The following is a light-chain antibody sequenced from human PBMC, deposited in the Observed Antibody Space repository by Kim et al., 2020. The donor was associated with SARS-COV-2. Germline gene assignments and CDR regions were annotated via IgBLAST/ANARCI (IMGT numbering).Light chain of an antibody. V-gene: IGLV2-8*01. Sequence: QSALTKPPSASGSPGHSVTISCTGTHSDIGRYNYVSWYQKHPDRAPTLIIYEVSRRPSGVPDRFSGSKSVNTASLTVSGLQADDEADYYCSSYTDSNTLIFGGGTQLTVL. CDR1: HSDIGRYNY. CDR3: SSYTDSNTLI. J-gene: IGLJ2*01. CDR2: EVS.